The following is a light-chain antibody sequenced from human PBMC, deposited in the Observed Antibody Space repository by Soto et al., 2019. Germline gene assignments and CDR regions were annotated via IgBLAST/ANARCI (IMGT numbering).Light chain of an antibody. Sequence: QSALTQPPSASGSPGQSVTISCTGTSSDVGGYNYVSWYQQHPGKAPKLMIYEVSKRPSGVPDRFSGSKSGNTASLTVSGLQAADEADYYCSSYAVSNNKVFGTGTKLTVL. V-gene: IGLV2-8*01. CDR3: SSYAVSNNKV. CDR1: SSDVGGYNY. J-gene: IGLJ1*01. CDR2: EVS.